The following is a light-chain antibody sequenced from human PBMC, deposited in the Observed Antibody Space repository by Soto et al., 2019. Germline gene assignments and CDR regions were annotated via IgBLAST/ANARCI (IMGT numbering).Light chain of an antibody. CDR1: QTISSW. V-gene: IGKV1-5*03. Sequence: DIQMTQSPSTLSGSVGDRVTITCRASQTISSWLAWYQQKPGKAPKLMIYKASTLKSGVPSRFSGSGSGTEFTLTISSLQPDDFATYYCQHYNSYSEAFGQWTKFELK. CDR3: QHYNSYSEA. CDR2: KAS. J-gene: IGKJ1*01.